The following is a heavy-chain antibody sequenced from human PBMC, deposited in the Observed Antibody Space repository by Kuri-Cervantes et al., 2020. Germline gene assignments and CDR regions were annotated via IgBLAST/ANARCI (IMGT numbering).Heavy chain of an antibody. Sequence: ESLKISCAVSGYSISSGYYWGWIRQPPGKGLEWIGSIYHSGSTYYNPSLKSRVTISVDTSKNQFSLKLSSVTAADTAVYYCARLLSAVAGTFDYWGQGTLVTVSS. CDR1: GYSISSGYY. CDR2: IYHSGST. J-gene: IGHJ4*02. V-gene: IGHV4-38-2*01. D-gene: IGHD6-19*01. CDR3: ARLLSAVAGTFDY.